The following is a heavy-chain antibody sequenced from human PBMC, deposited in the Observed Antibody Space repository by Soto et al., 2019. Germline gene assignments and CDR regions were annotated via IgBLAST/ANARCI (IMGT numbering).Heavy chain of an antibody. CDR1: GYTFNRHG. CDR2: ISGYNGDI. Sequence: QVHLVQSGGEVKKPGASVKVSCKASGYTFNRHGITWVRQAPGQGLEWMGWISGYNGDINYEQKFQGRVTLSSDTLTSTVYLELKSLRFDVTAVYYCARGGIVGAREIDFWGQGTLVTVSS. D-gene: IGHD1-26*01. J-gene: IGHJ4*02. V-gene: IGHV1-18*04. CDR3: ARGGIVGAREIDF.